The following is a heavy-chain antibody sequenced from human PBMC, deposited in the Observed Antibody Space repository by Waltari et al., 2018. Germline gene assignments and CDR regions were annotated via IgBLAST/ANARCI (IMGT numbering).Heavy chain of an antibody. V-gene: IGHV4-34*01. CDR2: INHSGST. CDR3: SVSRRDTYYDFWSGYLDAFDI. CDR1: GGSFSGYY. Sequence: QVQLQQWGAGLLKPSETLSLTCAVYGGSFSGYYWSWIRQPPGKGLEWIGEINHSGSTNYNPSLQSRVTISVDTSKNQFSLKLSSVTAADTAVYYCSVSRRDTYYDFWSGYLDAFDIWGQGTMVTVSS. J-gene: IGHJ3*02. D-gene: IGHD3-3*01.